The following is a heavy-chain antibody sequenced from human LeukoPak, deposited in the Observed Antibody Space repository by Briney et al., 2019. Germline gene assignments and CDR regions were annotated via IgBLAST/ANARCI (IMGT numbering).Heavy chain of an antibody. D-gene: IGHD1-20*01. J-gene: IGHJ3*02. CDR2: IKEDGSEK. V-gene: IGHV3-7*01. Sequence: GGSLRLSCAASGFTHRSNWKSWVRQPPGKGLEWGTKIKEDGSEKYYVDSVKGRFTISRDNAKNSLYLQMNSLRAEDTAVYYCARDEYNWNVDAFDIWGQGTVVTVSS. CDR3: ARDEYNWNVDAFDI. CDR1: GFTHRSNW.